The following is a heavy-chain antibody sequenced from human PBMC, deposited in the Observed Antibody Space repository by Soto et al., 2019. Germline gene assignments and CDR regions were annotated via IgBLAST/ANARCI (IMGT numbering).Heavy chain of an antibody. D-gene: IGHD2-15*01. Sequence: SETLSLTCTVSGGSVSSGSYYWSWIRQPPGKGLEWIGYIYYSGSTNYNPSLKSRVTISVDTSKNQFSLKLSSVTAADTAVYHCARERAAPGGFDYWGQGTLVTVSS. CDR1: GGSVSSGSYY. CDR3: ARERAAPGGFDY. J-gene: IGHJ4*02. V-gene: IGHV4-61*01. CDR2: IYYSGST.